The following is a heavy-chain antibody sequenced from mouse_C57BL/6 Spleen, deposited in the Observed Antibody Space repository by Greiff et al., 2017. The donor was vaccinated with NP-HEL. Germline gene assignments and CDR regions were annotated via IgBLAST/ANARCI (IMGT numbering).Heavy chain of an antibody. Sequence: EVHLVESGGGLVKPGGSLKLSCAASGFTFSSYAMSWVRQTPEKRLEWVATISDGGSYTYYPDNVKGRFTISRDNAKNNLYLQMSHLKSEDTAMYYCAREGSIRKYFDVWGTGTTVTVSS. D-gene: IGHD1-3*01. CDR3: AREGSIRKYFDV. J-gene: IGHJ1*03. CDR2: ISDGGSYT. CDR1: GFTFSSYA. V-gene: IGHV5-4*01.